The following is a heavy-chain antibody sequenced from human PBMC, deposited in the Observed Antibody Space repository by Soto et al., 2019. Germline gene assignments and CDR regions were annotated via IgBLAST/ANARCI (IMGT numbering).Heavy chain of an antibody. CDR3: SRGYPPRDQLGNLPGAF. CDR2: INPSGGST. D-gene: IGHD1-1*01. V-gene: IGHV1-46*03. CDR1: GYTFTSYY. J-gene: IGHJ4*02. Sequence: QVQLVQSGAEVMQPGASVKVSCKASGYTFTSYYIQWVRQAPGQGLEWMGIINPSGGSTNYAQKFQGTVTITRYPSTSTVYMELSSLRSEDTAIYYCSRGYPPRDQLGNLPGAFWGQGTLVTVSS.